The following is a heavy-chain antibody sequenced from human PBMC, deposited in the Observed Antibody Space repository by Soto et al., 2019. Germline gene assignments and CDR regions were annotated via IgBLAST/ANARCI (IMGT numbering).Heavy chain of an antibody. Sequence: ASVKVSCKASGYTFTSYAMHWVRQAPGQRLEWMGWINAGNGNTKYSQTFQGRVTITRDTSASTAYMELSSLRSEDTAVYYCASAYYDFWSCYYTGMKYYFDYWGQGTLVTVSS. CDR3: ASAYYDFWSCYYTGMKYYFDY. V-gene: IGHV1-3*01. D-gene: IGHD3-3*01. CDR1: GYTFTSYA. CDR2: INAGNGNT. J-gene: IGHJ4*02.